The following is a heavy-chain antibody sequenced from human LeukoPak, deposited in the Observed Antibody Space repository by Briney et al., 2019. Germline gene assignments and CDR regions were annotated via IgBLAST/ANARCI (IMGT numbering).Heavy chain of an antibody. CDR1: GGTFSSYA. D-gene: IGHD5-12*01. CDR2: IIPILGIA. CDR3: ASESRYSGYER. Sequence: GASVKVSCKASGGTFSSYALRWVRQAPGQGLEWMGRIIPILGIANYAQKFRGRVTITADKSTSTAYMELSSLRSEDTALYYCASESRYSGYERWGQGTLVTVSS. V-gene: IGHV1-69*04. J-gene: IGHJ4*02.